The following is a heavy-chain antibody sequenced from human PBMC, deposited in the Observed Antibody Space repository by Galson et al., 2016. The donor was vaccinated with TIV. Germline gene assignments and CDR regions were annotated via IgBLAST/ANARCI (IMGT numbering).Heavy chain of an antibody. CDR2: ISGGGGT. CDR3: ARDRRHCGNECYLYYYYGMDV. J-gene: IGHJ6*02. Sequence: LRLSCAASELIVSSNYMTWVRQAPGKGLEWVSLISGGGGTSYADSVKGRFTISRDSSKNTVYLQMNSLRAEDTAVYYCARDRRHCGNECYLYYYYGMDVWGQGTTVTVSS. V-gene: IGHV3-66*02. D-gene: IGHD2-21*01. CDR1: ELIVSSNY.